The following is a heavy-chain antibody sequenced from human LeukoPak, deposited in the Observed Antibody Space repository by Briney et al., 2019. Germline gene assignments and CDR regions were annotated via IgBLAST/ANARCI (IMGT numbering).Heavy chain of an antibody. D-gene: IGHD2-15*01. CDR2: ISSSSSYI. J-gene: IGHJ3*02. CDR1: GFTFSSYS. CDR3: AREYYCSGGSCYPGAFDI. Sequence: GGSLRLSCAASGFTFSSYSMNWVRQAPGKGLEWVSSISSSSSYIYYADSVKGRFTISRDNAKNSLYLQMNSLRAEDTAVYYCAREYYCSGGSCYPGAFDIWGQGTMVTVSS. V-gene: IGHV3-21*01.